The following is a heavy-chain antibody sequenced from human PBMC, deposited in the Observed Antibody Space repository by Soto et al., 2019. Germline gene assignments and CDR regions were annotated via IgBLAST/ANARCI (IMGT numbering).Heavy chain of an antibody. CDR2: IYPDDSDT. Sequence: GESRKISCEASGYNFATSWIAWVRQMPGKGLEWIGIIYPDDSDTVFSPSFQGLVTSSVDKSISTAYLQWSSLEAADTATYYCAKHSTGTLSPMDFWGQGTTVTVSS. CDR1: GYNFATSW. D-gene: IGHD2-8*02. J-gene: IGHJ6*02. CDR3: AKHSTGTLSPMDF. V-gene: IGHV5-51*01.